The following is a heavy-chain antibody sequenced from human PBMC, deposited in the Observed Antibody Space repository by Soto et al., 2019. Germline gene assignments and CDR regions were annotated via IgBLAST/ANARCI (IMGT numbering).Heavy chain of an antibody. CDR3: AREGMWFGEDGPPLVDY. V-gene: IGHV4-39*01. CDR2: IYYSGST. J-gene: IGHJ4*02. D-gene: IGHD3-10*01. CDR1: GGSISSSSYY. Sequence: SETLSLTCTVSGGSISSSSYYWGWIRQPPGKGLEWIGSIYYSGSTYYNPSLKSRVTISVDTSKNQFSLKLSSVTAADTAVYYCAREGMWFGEDGPPLVDYWGQGTLVTVSS.